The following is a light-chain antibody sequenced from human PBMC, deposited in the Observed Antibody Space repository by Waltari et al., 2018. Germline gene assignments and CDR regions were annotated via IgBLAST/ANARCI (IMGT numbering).Light chain of an antibody. CDR3: QSYDSSLSSWV. J-gene: IGLJ3*02. Sequence: QSVLTQPPSVSGAPGQRVTISCTGSSSNVGAGYDVHWYQQHPGTAPNLLISDNSNRPSGVPDRFSGAKSGTSASLAITGLQAEDEADYYCQSYDSSLSSWVFGGGTKLTVL. CDR2: DNS. V-gene: IGLV1-40*01. CDR1: SSNVGAGYD.